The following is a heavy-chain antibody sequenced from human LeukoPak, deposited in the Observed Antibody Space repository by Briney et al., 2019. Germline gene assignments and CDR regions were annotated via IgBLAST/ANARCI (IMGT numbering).Heavy chain of an antibody. Sequence: GGSLRLSCAASGFTFSSYWMHWARQAPGKGLVWISHINSEGSSTTYADSVKGRFTISRDNAKNTLYLQMNSLRAEDTAVYYCARDPPGDGMDVWGQGTTVTVSS. CDR1: GFTFSSYW. J-gene: IGHJ6*02. CDR2: INSEGSST. V-gene: IGHV3-74*01. CDR3: ARDPPGDGMDV.